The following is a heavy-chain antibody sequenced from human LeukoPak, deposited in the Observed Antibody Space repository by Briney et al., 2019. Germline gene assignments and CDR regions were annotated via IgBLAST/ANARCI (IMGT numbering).Heavy chain of an antibody. D-gene: IGHD1-26*01. V-gene: IGHV4-30-4*01. CDR1: GGSISRGDYY. CDR3: ARDRAGGSYVYYYYGMDV. CDR2: IYYSGST. Sequence: PSETLSLTCTVSGGSISRGDYYWSWIRQPPGKGLEWIGYIYYSGSTYYNPSLKSRVTISVDTSKNQFSLKLSSVTAADTAVYYCARDRAGGSYVYYYYGMDVWGQGTTDTVSS. J-gene: IGHJ6*02.